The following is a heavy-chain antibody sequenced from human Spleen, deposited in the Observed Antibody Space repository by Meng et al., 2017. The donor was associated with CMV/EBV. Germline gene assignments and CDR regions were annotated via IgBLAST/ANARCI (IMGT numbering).Heavy chain of an antibody. D-gene: IGHD5-12*01. CDR3: ARGHYYSGYDPTGFDY. CDR2: INHSGST. Sequence: QGQQQQWGAGLLKPSETLSLTCAVYGGSFSGYYWSWIRQPPGKGLEWIGEINHSGSTNYNPSLKSRVTISVDTSKNQFSLKLSSVTAADTAVYYCARGHYYSGYDPTGFDYWGQGTLVTVSS. V-gene: IGHV4-34*01. J-gene: IGHJ4*02. CDR1: GGSFSGYY.